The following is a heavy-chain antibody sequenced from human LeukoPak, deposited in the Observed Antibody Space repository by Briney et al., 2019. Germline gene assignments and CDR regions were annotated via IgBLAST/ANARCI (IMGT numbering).Heavy chain of an antibody. CDR1: GFTFTSSA. J-gene: IGHJ6*03. Sequence: SVTVSCTASGFTFTSSAMQWVRQARGQRLEWIGWIVVGSGNTNYAQKFQERVTITRDMSTSTAYMELSSLRSEDTAVYYCAAILGLLGYYYMDVWGKGTTVTVSS. CDR3: AAILGLLGYYYMDV. CDR2: IVVGSGNT. V-gene: IGHV1-58*02. D-gene: IGHD7-27*01.